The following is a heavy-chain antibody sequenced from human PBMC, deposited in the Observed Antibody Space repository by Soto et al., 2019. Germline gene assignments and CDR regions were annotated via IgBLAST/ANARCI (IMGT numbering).Heavy chain of an antibody. Sequence: EASVKVSCKASGYIFANHYIHWVRQAPGQGLEWMGIINPSGGSTNYLQKFQGRVTMTRDTSTSTVYMELSSLRSEDTAVYFCARADYYDGSGFYYDYWGQGTLVTVSS. V-gene: IGHV1-46*01. CDR3: ARADYYDGSGFYYDY. D-gene: IGHD3-22*01. CDR2: INPSGGST. CDR1: GYIFANHY. J-gene: IGHJ4*02.